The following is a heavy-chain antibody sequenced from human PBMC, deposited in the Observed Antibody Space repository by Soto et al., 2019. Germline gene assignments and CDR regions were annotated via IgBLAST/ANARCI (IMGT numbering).Heavy chain of an antibody. Sequence: GGSLRLSCAASGFTFSSSAMSWVRQAPGKGLEWVSAISGSGGTTYYADSVKGRFTISRDNSKNTLYLLLNSLRAEDAAVYYCAMGLAAAGPFDYWGQGTLVTVSS. CDR3: AMGLAAAGPFDY. J-gene: IGHJ4*02. CDR1: GFTFSSSA. CDR2: ISGSGGTT. V-gene: IGHV3-23*01. D-gene: IGHD6-13*01.